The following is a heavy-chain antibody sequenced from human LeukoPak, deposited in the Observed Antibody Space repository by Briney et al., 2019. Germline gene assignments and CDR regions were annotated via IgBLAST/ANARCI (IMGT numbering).Heavy chain of an antibody. CDR2: IYYSGST. CDR1: GGSISSSSYY. V-gene: IGHV4-39*07. J-gene: IGHJ4*02. CDR3: ARRRTIAAAEYFDY. D-gene: IGHD6-13*01. Sequence: SETLSLTCTVSGGSISSSSYYWGWIRQPPGKGLEWIGSIYYSGSTYYNPSLKSRATISVDTSKNQFSLKLSSVTAADTAVYYCARRRTIAAAEYFDYWGQGTLVTVSS.